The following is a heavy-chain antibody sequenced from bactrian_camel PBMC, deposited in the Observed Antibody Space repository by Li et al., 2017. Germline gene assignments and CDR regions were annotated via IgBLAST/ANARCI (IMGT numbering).Heavy chain of an antibody. CDR1: GFTFDDSD. Sequence: HVQLVESGGGSVQAGGTLRLSCTASGFTFDDSDMGWYRQAPGNECELVSTISSDSTTYYADSVAGRFTISQDNAKNTLYLQMNSLKPEDTAMYYCAALIFGSSTSCLPHLSSHFDYWGQGTQVTVS. CDR3: AALIFGSSTSCLPHLSSHFDY. CDR2: ISSDSTT. D-gene: IGHD6*01. V-gene: IGHV3S55*01. J-gene: IGHJ6*01.